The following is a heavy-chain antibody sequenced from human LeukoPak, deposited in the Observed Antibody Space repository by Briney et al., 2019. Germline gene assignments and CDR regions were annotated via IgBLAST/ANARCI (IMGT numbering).Heavy chain of an antibody. CDR2: INPNSGGT. CDR3: ARADRRTSNWFDP. D-gene: IGHD3/OR15-3a*01. CDR1: GYTFTGYY. J-gene: IGHJ5*02. Sequence: GASVKVSCKASGYTFTGYYMHWVRQAPGQGLEWMGWINPNSGGTNYAQKFQGRVTMTRDTSISTAYMELSRLRSDDTAVYYRARADRRTSNWFDPWGQGTLVTVSS. V-gene: IGHV1-2*02.